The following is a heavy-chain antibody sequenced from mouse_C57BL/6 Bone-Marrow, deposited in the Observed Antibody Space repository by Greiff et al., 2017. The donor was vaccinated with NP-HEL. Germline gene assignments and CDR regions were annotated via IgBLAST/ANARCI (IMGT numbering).Heavy chain of an antibody. Sequence: EVKLMESGGGLVQPGGSLKLSCAASGFTFSDYYMYWVRQTPEKRLEWVAYISNGGGSTYYPETVKGRFTISRDNAKNTLYLQMSRLKSEDTAMYYCARQYVSAAMDYWGQGTSVTVSS. V-gene: IGHV5-12*01. CDR2: ISNGGGST. D-gene: IGHD2-14*01. J-gene: IGHJ4*01. CDR1: GFTFSDYY. CDR3: ARQYVSAAMDY.